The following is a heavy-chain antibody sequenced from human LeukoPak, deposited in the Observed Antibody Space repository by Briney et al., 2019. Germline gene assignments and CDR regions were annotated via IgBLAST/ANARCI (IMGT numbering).Heavy chain of an antibody. Sequence: NTSETLSLTCTVSGGSISTGGYYWNWIRQHPGKGLEWIGFIYHSGSTSYNPSLKSRLSISVDTSKNQFSLKLNSVTAADTAVYYCARGRFYGFSGDSWGQGTLVTVSS. CDR1: GGSISTGGYY. D-gene: IGHD2/OR15-2a*01. J-gene: IGHJ4*02. V-gene: IGHV4-31*03. CDR3: ARGRFYGFSGDS. CDR2: IYHSGST.